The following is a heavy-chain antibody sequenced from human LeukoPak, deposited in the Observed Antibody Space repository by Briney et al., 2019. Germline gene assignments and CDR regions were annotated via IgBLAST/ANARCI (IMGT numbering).Heavy chain of an antibody. CDR3: ARGLNDSWTGENY. V-gene: IGHV4-61*02. Sequence: SETLSLTCTVSGGSFSSGSYYWNWIRQPAGKGLEWIGRIYTSENTNYNPNPSLKSRVTISVDTSKSQFSLKVRYVTAADTAVYYCARGLNDSWTGENYWGQGTLVTVSS. CDR2: IYTSENT. D-gene: IGHD3-3*01. CDR1: GGSFSSGSYY. J-gene: IGHJ4*02.